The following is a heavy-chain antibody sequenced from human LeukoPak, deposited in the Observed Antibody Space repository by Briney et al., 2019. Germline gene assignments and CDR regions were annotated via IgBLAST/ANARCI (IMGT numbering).Heavy chain of an antibody. CDR1: GGTFSSYT. CDR2: IIPILGIA. Sequence: ASVKVSCKASGGTFSSYTISWVRQAPGQGLEWMGRIIPILGIANYAQKFQGRVTITADKSTSTAYMELSSLRSEDTAVYYCAREVSSGWYGSPSFDYWGQGTMVTVSS. J-gene: IGHJ4*02. V-gene: IGHV1-69*04. CDR3: AREVSSGWYGSPSFDY. D-gene: IGHD6-19*01.